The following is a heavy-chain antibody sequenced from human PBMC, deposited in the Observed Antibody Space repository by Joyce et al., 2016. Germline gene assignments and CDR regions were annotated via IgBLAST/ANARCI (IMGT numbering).Heavy chain of an antibody. V-gene: IGHV3-21*02. CDR1: GFTFSTSS. CDR2: ISSESTYI. Sequence: EVQLVESGGGLVKPGGSLSISCAASGFTFSTSSMSWFRRAPGKGLEWVSAISSESTYIFYADSVKCRFTVSRDNAKNSLYLQMNSLRAEDTAVFFCARGGIVYDYSMDLWGQGTTVTVSS. D-gene: IGHD3-22*01. CDR3: ARGGIVYDYSMDL. J-gene: IGHJ6*02.